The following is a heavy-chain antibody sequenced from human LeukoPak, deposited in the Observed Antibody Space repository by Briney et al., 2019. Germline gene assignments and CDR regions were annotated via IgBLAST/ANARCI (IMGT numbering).Heavy chain of an antibody. CDR1: GFTFSSYA. CDR2: ISGSGGST. J-gene: IGHJ4*02. CDR3: AKMGAKYYYGSGSYYNFHY. D-gene: IGHD3-10*01. V-gene: IGHV3-23*01. Sequence: PGGSLRLSCAASGFTFSSYAMSWVRQAPGKGLECVSAISGSGGSTYYADSVKGRFTISRDNSKNTLYLQMNSLRAEDTAVYYCAKMGAKYYYGSGSYYNFHYWGQGTLVTVSS.